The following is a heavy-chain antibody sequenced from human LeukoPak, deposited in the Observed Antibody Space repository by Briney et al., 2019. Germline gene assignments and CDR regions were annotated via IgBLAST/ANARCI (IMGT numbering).Heavy chain of an antibody. V-gene: IGHV3-7*01. Sequence: GGSLRLSCAASGFTFSSFWMAWVRQVPGKGLEWVANINQDGSERHYVDSLKGRFTVSRDNAKNSLYLQMNTLRAEDTAVYYCARDRSTSGRQYWGQGTLVTVSS. CDR1: GFTFSSFW. J-gene: IGHJ4*02. D-gene: IGHD3-10*01. CDR3: ARDRSTSGRQY. CDR2: INQDGSER.